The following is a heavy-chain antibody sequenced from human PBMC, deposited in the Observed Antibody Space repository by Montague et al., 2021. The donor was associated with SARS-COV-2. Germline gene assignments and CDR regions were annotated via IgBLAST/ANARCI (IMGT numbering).Heavy chain of an antibody. D-gene: IGHD2-8*01. Sequence: SETLSLTCAVSGGSFSGFYWSWVRQSPGEGLEWIGEINQSGSINYNPSLKSRVTILVDTSKNQFSLKLTSVTAADTAVYYCARGQEGGNMVLVVLGFYYYMDVWGKGTTVTVSS. CDR1: GGSFSGFY. CDR2: INQSGSI. J-gene: IGHJ6*03. CDR3: ARGQEGGNMVLVVLGFYYYMDV. V-gene: IGHV4-34*01.